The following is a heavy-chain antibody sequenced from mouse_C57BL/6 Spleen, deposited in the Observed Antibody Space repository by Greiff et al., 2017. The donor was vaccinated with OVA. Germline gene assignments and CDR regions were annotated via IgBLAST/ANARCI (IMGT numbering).Heavy chain of an antibody. CDR1: GYTFTSYW. CDR2: IDPSDSYT. J-gene: IGHJ2*01. D-gene: IGHD2-5*01. Sequence: QVQLQQPGAELVRPGTSVKLSCKASGYTFTSYWMHWVKQRPGQGLEWIGVIDPSDSYTNYNQKFKGKATLTVDTSSSTAYMQLSSLTSEDSAVYYCARGGPYSNYPDYWGQGTTLTVSS. CDR3: ARGGPYSNYPDY. V-gene: IGHV1-59*01.